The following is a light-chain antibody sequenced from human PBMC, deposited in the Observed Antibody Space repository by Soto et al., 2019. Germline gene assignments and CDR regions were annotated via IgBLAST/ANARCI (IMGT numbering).Light chain of an antibody. CDR3: LQHNSYPFP. CDR1: QGISNS. Sequence: DIQMTQSPSAMPASVGDRVTITCRASQGISNSLAWFQQKPGKVPKRLIYGAAGLQSGVPSRFSGSGSGTEFTLTLSSLQPADFATYYFLQHNSYPFPVGQGTKLELK. V-gene: IGKV1-17*03. CDR2: GAA. J-gene: IGKJ2*01.